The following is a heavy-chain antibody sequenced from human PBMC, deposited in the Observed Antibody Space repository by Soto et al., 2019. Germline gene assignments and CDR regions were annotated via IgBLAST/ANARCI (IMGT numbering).Heavy chain of an antibody. J-gene: IGHJ5*02. V-gene: IGHV4-34*01. Sequence: LSLTCAVYGGSFSGYYWSWIRQPPGKGLEWIGEINHSGSTNYNPSLKSRVTISVDTSKNQFSLKLSSVAAADTAVYYCARGTTVEDIVVVPAANNWFDPWGQGTLVTVSS. CDR3: ARGTTVEDIVVVPAANNWFDP. D-gene: IGHD2-2*01. CDR1: GGSFSGYY. CDR2: INHSGST.